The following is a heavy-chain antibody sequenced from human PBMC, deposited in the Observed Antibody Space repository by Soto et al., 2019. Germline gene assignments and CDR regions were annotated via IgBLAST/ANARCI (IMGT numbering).Heavy chain of an antibody. V-gene: IGHV4-31*03. CDR3: VRGALPSTSWYFDL. Sequence: QVQLQESGPGLVKPSQTLSLTCTVSGGSISSGGYYWSWIRQHPGKGLEWIGYIYYSGSTYYNPSLKSRVTISVDTSKNQFSLKLSSVTAADTAVYYCVRGALPSTSWYFDLWGRGTLVTVSS. CDR2: IYYSGST. CDR1: GGSISSGGYY. D-gene: IGHD2-8*01. J-gene: IGHJ2*01.